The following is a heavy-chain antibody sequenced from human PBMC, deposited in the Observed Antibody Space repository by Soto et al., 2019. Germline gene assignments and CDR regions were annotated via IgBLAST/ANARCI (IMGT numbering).Heavy chain of an antibody. CDR1: EFRFSSYS. V-gene: IGHV3-48*02. CDR3: ARVGGSYSTGFDS. J-gene: IGHJ4*02. CDR2: ISSTSSTI. Sequence: EVQLVESGGGLVQPGGSRRLSCAASEFRFSSYSMNWVRQAPGKGLEWLSYISSTSSTIFYADSVEGRFTISRDDAKNRLFLQMNGLRDEDTAVYYCARVGGSYSTGFDSWGRGTLVTVSS. D-gene: IGHD1-26*01.